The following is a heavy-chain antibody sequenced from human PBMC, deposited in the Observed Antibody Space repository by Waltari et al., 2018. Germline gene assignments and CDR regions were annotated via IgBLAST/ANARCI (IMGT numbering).Heavy chain of an antibody. J-gene: IGHJ4*02. D-gene: IGHD6-13*01. Sequence: QVQLVQSGAEVKKPGASVKVSCKASGYTFTGYYMHWVRQAPGQGLEWMGRINPNSGGPNYAPKGKGRVTRTSDTSISTAYMELSRMRSDDTAVYEWAREGRAAAATAIEYWGQGTLVTVSA. CDR1: GYTFTGYY. CDR2: INPNSGGP. V-gene: IGHV1-2*06. CDR3: AREGRAAAATAIEY.